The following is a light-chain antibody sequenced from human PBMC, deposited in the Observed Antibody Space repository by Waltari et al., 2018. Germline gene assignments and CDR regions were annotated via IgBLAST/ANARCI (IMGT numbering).Light chain of an antibody. CDR3: QQYNEWPYT. CDR1: KSIGNN. CDR2: VAS. J-gene: IGKJ2*01. V-gene: IGKV3-15*01. Sequence: ETIMTQSPAILSVSPGETATLSCRASKSIGNNLAWDQQTPGQAPRLLIYVASSRGTGIPARFFGAGSGTDFTLTISSLQSEDFAVYYCQQYNEWPYTFGQGTKV.